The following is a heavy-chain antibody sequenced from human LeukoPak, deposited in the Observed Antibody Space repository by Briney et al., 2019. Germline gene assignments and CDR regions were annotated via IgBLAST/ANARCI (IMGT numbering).Heavy chain of an antibody. V-gene: IGHV4-39*07. J-gene: IGHJ6*03. CDR2: IHYNGNT. CDR3: ARRRSGSRYYYYMDV. Sequence: SETLSLTCTVSGGSIRSFDNYWVWIRQPPGKGLGWIGGIHYNGNTYYYPSLKSRVTISVDTSKNQFSLRLSSVTAADTAVYYCARRRSGSRYYYYMDVWGKGTTVTISS. D-gene: IGHD1-26*01. CDR1: GGSIRSFDNY.